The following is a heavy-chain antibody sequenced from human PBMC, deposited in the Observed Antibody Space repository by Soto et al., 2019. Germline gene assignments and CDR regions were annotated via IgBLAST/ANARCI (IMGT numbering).Heavy chain of an antibody. D-gene: IGHD3-22*01. J-gene: IGHJ4*02. CDR2: INHSGST. CDR1: GGSFSGYY. V-gene: IGHV4-34*01. Sequence: SETLSLTCAVYGGSFSGYYWSWIRQPPGKGLEWIGEINHSGSTNYNPSLKSRVTMSVDTSKNQFSLKLSSVTAADTAVYYCARTHYYDSSGYFIGRYYFDYWGQGTLVTVSS. CDR3: ARTHYYDSSGYFIGRYYFDY.